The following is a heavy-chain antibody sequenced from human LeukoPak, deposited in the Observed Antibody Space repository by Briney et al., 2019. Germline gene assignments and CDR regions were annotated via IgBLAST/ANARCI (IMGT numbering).Heavy chain of an antibody. CDR3: ARERTDYGDYVVDFDY. D-gene: IGHD4-17*01. CDR2: INPNSGGT. Sequence: ASVKVSCKASGYTFTGYYMHWVRQAPGQGLEWMGWINPNSGGTNYAQKFQGRVTMTRDTSISTAYMELSRLRSDDTAVYYRARERTDYGDYVVDFDYWGQGTLVTVSS. J-gene: IGHJ4*02. V-gene: IGHV1-2*02. CDR1: GYTFTGYY.